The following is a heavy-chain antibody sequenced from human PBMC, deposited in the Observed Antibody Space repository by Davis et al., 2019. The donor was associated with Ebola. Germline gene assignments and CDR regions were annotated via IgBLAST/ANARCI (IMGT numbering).Heavy chain of an antibody. CDR2: ISWNSGRI. J-gene: IGHJ6*02. D-gene: IGHD3-9*01. V-gene: IGHV3-9*01. CDR3: AKGARRYDTYGMDV. Sequence: SLKISCAASGFTFSSCGMHWVRQAPGKGLEWVSGISWNSGRIGYADSVKGRFTISRDNAKNSLYLQMNSLRAEDTALYYCAKGARRYDTYGMDVWGQGTTVTVSS. CDR1: GFTFSSCG.